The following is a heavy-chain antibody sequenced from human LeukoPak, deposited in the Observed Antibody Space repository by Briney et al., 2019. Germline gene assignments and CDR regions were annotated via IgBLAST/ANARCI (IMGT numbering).Heavy chain of an antibody. CDR2: IGSSGSTI. J-gene: IGHJ4*02. Sequence: PGGSLRLSCAASGFTFSSYEMNWVRQAPGKGLEWVSYIGSSGSTIYYADSVKGRFTISRDNAKNSLYLQMNSLRAEDTAVYYCARDDYVGSFDYWGQGTLVTVSS. CDR1: GFTFSSYE. CDR3: ARDDYVGSFDY. V-gene: IGHV3-48*03. D-gene: IGHD4-17*01.